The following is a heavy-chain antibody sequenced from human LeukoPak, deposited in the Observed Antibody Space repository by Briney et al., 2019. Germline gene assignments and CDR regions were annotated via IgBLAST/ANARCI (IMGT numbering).Heavy chain of an antibody. CDR2: IYYSGTT. CDR3: ARDRYSETTRHYHYYMDV. CDR1: GDSISSYY. D-gene: IGHD1-26*01. V-gene: IGHV4-59*01. Sequence: PSETLSLTCTVSGDSISSYYWSWIRQSPGKGLEWMGLIYYSGTTNYNPSLKSRVTISVDTSKNHLSLRLSSVTAADTAVYYCARDRYSETTRHYHYYMDVWGKGTTVTVSS. J-gene: IGHJ6*03.